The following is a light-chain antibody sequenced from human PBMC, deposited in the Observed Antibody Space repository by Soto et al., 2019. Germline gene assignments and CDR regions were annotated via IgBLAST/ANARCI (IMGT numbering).Light chain of an antibody. CDR3: QQANSFPLT. J-gene: IGKJ4*01. V-gene: IGKV1-12*01. CDR2: AAS. CDR1: QGISSW. Sequence: DIQMTQSPSSVSASVGDRVTITCRASQGISSWLAWYQQKPGTAPNLLISAASSLQSGVPSRFRGSGSGTDFYLIISNLQPEDFATYSCQQANSFPLTFGGGTKVEIK.